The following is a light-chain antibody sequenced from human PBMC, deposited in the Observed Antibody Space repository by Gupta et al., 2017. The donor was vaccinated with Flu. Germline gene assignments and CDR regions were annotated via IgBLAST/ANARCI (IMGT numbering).Light chain of an antibody. CDR1: SSDVGGYNY. CDR2: EVI. CDR3: SSYAGSDNVV. Sequence: QSALTQPPSASGSPGQSVTISCTGTSSDVGGYNYVSWYQQHPGKAPKLMIYEVITRPSGVPDRFSGSKSGNTASLSVSELQAEDEADYYCSSYAGSDNVVFGGGTKLTVL. J-gene: IGLJ2*01. V-gene: IGLV2-8*01.